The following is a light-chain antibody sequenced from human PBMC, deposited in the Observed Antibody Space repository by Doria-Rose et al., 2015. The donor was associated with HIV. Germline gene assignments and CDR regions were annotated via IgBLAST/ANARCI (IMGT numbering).Light chain of an antibody. J-gene: IGKJ3*01. CDR2: WAS. CDR3: QQYYDTPS. V-gene: IGKV4-1*01. Sequence: TQSPESLGMSLGERATLNCKSNQSLLYTSTNYLAWYQQKTGQPPKVLIYWASTQQSGVPARFSGSGSGTDFTLTISSLEAEDVAVYYCQQYYDTPSFGPGTTVDIK. CDR1: QSLLYTSTNY.